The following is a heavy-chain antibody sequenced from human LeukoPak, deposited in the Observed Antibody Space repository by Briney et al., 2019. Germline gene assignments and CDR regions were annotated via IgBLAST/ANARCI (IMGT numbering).Heavy chain of an antibody. V-gene: IGHV1-69*13. Sequence: SVKVSCKASGGTFSSYAISCVRQAPGQGLEWMGGIIPIFGTANYAQKFQGRVTITADESTSTAYMELSSLRSEDTAVYYCARDKAHSGYPYYLDYWGQGTLVTVSS. D-gene: IGHD5-12*01. CDR1: GGTFSSYA. CDR2: IIPIFGTA. J-gene: IGHJ4*02. CDR3: ARDKAHSGYPYYLDY.